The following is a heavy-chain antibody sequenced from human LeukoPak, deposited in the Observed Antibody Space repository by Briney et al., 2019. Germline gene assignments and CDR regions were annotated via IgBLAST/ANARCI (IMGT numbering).Heavy chain of an antibody. Sequence: GGSLRLSCAASGFTFSSYAMSWVRQAPGKGLEWGSAIIGSGGSTYYADSVKGRFTISRDNSKNALYLKMNSRRAEDTAVYYCATPGYSSGYIKPAPEAYSYYFDYWGQGTLVTVSS. CDR1: GFTFSSYA. CDR3: ATPGYSSGYIKPAPEAYSYYFDY. CDR2: IIGSGGST. V-gene: IGHV3-23*01. J-gene: IGHJ4*02. D-gene: IGHD6-19*01.